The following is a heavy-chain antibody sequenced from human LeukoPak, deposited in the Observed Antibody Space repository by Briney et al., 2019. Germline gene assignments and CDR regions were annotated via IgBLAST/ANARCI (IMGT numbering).Heavy chain of an antibody. D-gene: IGHD6-13*01. J-gene: IGHJ4*02. CDR2: INPNSGGT. CDR3: ARGGMGIAAAGINY. Sequence: ASVKVSCKASGYTFTGYYMHWVRQAPGQGLEWMGWINPNSGGTNYAQKFQGRVTTTRDTSISTAYMELSRLRSDDTAVYYCARGGMGIAAAGINYWGKGTLVTVSS. V-gene: IGHV1-2*02. CDR1: GYTFTGYY.